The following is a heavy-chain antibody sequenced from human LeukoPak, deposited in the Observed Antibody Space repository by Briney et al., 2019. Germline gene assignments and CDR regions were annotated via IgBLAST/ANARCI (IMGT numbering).Heavy chain of an antibody. Sequence: PGGSLRLSCAASGFTFSSYWMHWVRQAPGKGLVWVSRINSDGSSTSYADSVKGRFTISRDNAKNTLCLQMNSLRAEDTAVYYCAKDGGEYYDILTGYYPRLYYMDVWGKGTTVTISS. CDR1: GFTFSSYW. J-gene: IGHJ6*03. CDR3: AKDGGEYYDILTGYYPRLYYMDV. V-gene: IGHV3-74*01. D-gene: IGHD3-9*01. CDR2: INSDGSST.